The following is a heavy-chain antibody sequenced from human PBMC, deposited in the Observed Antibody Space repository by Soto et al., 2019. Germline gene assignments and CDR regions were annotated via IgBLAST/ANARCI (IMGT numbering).Heavy chain of an antibody. J-gene: IGHJ4*02. CDR1: GGSFSGYY. D-gene: IGHD4-17*01. Sequence: SETLSLTCAVYGGSFSGYYWSWIRQPPGKGLEWIGEINHSGSTNYNPSLKSRVTMSVDTSKNQFSLKLSSVTAADTAVYYCALAVTTLDFDYWGQGTLVTVSS. CDR3: ALAVTTLDFDY. V-gene: IGHV4-34*01. CDR2: INHSGST.